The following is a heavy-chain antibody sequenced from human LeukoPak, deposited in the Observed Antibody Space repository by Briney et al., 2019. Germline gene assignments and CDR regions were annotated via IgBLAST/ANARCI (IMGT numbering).Heavy chain of an antibody. V-gene: IGHV3-30-3*01. CDR1: GFTFSSYA. CDR2: ISYDGSNK. CDR3: ASGWRRGYCSSTSCLALDY. D-gene: IGHD2-2*01. J-gene: IGHJ4*02. Sequence: GGSLRLSCAASGFTFSSYAMHWVRQAPGKGLEWVAVISYDGSNKYYADSVKGRFTISRDNSTNTLYLQMNSLRAEDTAVYYCASGWRRGYCSSTSCLALDYWGQGTLVTVSS.